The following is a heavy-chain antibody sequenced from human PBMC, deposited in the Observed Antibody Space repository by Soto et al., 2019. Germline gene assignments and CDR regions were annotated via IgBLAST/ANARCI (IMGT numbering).Heavy chain of an antibody. V-gene: IGHV4-31*03. J-gene: IGHJ5*02. CDR3: ARAYASSGYQNWFDP. CDR2: IYYSGST. CDR1: GGSISSGGYY. Sequence: PSETLSLTCTVSGGSISSGGYYWSWIRQHPGKGLEWTGYIYYSGSTYYNPSLKSRVTISVDTSKNQFSLKLSSVTAADTAVYYCARAYASSGYQNWFDPWGQGTMVTVSS. D-gene: IGHD3-22*01.